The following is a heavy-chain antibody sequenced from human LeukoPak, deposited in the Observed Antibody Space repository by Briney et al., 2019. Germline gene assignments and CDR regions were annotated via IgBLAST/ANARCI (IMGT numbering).Heavy chain of an antibody. CDR2: LYYSGST. J-gene: IGHJ4*02. D-gene: IGHD2-15*01. V-gene: IGHV4-59*12. CDR1: GGSISSYY. CDR3: ARRYCSGGTCYGTYYFDS. Sequence: SETLSLTCTVSGGSISSYYWSWIRQPPGKGLEWIASLYYSGSTYYNPSLKSRVTISLDTSKSHFSLKLTSVTAADTAVYYCARRYCSGGTCYGTYYFDSWGQGILVTVSS.